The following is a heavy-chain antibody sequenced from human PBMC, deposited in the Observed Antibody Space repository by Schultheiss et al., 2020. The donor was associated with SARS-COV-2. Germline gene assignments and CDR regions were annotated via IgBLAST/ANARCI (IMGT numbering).Heavy chain of an antibody. CDR3: ARDYCSSTSCLTGFDY. Sequence: GGSLRLSCAASGFTFSNYGMHWVRQPPGKGPEWVAVISYDGRNEYYADSVKGRFTISRDNSKNTLYLQMNSLRTEDTAVYYCARDYCSSTSCLTGFDYWGQGTLVTVSS. CDR1: GFTFSNYG. V-gene: IGHV3-30*03. D-gene: IGHD2-2*01. CDR2: ISYDGRNE. J-gene: IGHJ4*02.